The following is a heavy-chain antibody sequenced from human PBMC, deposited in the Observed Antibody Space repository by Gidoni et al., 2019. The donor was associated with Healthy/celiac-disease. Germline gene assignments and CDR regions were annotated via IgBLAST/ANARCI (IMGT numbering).Heavy chain of an antibody. D-gene: IGHD6-19*01. CDR1: GFTFSSYD. J-gene: IGHJ4*02. Sequence: EVQLVESGGGLVQPGGSLRLSCAASGFTFSSYDMHWVRQATGKGLEWVSAIGTAGDTYYPGSVKGRFTISRENAKNSLYLQMNSLRAGDTAVYYCARAYSSGGYPLDYWGQGTLVTVSS. V-gene: IGHV3-13*01. CDR3: ARAYSSGGYPLDY. CDR2: IGTAGDT.